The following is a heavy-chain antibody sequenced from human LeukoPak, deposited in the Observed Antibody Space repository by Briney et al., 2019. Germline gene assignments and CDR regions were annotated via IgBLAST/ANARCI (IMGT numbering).Heavy chain of an antibody. CDR1: GGSISSGGYS. Sequence: PSETLSLTCAVSGGSISSGGYSWSWIRQPPGKGLEWIGYIYHSGSTYYNPSLKSRVTISVDRSKNQFSLKLSSVTAADTAVYYCARVTTMVRGMNYFDYWSQGTLVTVSS. CDR2: IYHSGST. CDR3: ARVTTMVRGMNYFDY. J-gene: IGHJ4*02. V-gene: IGHV4-30-2*01. D-gene: IGHD3-10*01.